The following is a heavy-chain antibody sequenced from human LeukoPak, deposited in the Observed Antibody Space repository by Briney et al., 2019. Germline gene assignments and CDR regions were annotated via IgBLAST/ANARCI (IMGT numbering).Heavy chain of an antibody. CDR3: ARMVGATFDY. Sequence: SETLSLTCTVSGGSISSYYWSWIRQPPGKGLEWIGYIYYSGSTNYNPSLKSRVTISVDTSKNQFSLKLSSVPAADTAVYYCARMVGATFDYWGQGTLVTVSS. V-gene: IGHV4-59*01. CDR2: IYYSGST. D-gene: IGHD1-26*01. CDR1: GGSISSYY. J-gene: IGHJ4*02.